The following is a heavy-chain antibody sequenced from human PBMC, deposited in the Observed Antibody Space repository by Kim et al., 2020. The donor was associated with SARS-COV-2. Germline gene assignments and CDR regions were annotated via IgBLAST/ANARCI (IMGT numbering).Heavy chain of an antibody. J-gene: IGHJ4*02. CDR2: IGTSGGAT. V-gene: IGHV3-23*01. CDR3: GKGRSASWVDLDY. Sequence: GGSLRLSCAASGFIFGSYAMTWVRQAPGKGLEWVSTIGTSGGATFYADSVKGRFAISRDNFKNTLYLQMNSLRVEDTAFYYCGKGRSASWVDLDYWGQGTLVTVSS. CDR1: GFIFGSYA. D-gene: IGHD2-2*01.